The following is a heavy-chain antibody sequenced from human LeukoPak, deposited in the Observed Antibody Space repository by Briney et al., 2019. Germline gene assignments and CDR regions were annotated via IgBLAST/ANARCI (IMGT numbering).Heavy chain of an antibody. Sequence: TGGSLRLSRAASGFTFSSYAMHGVRQAPGKGLEWVAVISYDGSNKYYADSVKGRFTISRDNSKNTLYLQMNSLRAEDTAVYYCARDRGAEGCFDYWGQGTLVTVSS. CDR1: GFTFSSYA. CDR2: ISYDGSNK. J-gene: IGHJ4*02. D-gene: IGHD1-26*01. CDR3: ARDRGAEGCFDY. V-gene: IGHV3-30*04.